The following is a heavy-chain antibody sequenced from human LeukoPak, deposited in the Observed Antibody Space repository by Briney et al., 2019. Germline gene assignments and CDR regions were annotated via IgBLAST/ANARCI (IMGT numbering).Heavy chain of an antibody. Sequence: SETLSLTCTVSGSSFSSHYWSWIRQPPGKELEWIGYVSYSGGINYNPPLQSRVPISLDTSKDQFSLRLTSVTAAETAVYYCARLSTDYDFWISIDDWGQGTPVTVYS. CDR2: VSYSGGI. CDR1: GSSFSSHY. D-gene: IGHD3-3*01. CDR3: ARLSTDYDFWISIDD. J-gene: IGHJ4*02. V-gene: IGHV4-59*11.